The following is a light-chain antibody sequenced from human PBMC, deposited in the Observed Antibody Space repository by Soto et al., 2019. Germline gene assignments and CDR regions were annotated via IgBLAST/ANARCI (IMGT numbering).Light chain of an antibody. CDR1: QSVSDC. J-gene: IGKJ2*01. CDR3: QQNNGHSP. CDR2: DAS. Sequence: DIQMTQSPSTLSAYVGDSVTITCRASQSVSDCLAWYQHKPGKAPRLLIYDASSLESGVPSRFSGSGSGTEFTLTISSLQPDDFAAYSSQQNNGHSPLGQGPK. V-gene: IGKV1-5*01.